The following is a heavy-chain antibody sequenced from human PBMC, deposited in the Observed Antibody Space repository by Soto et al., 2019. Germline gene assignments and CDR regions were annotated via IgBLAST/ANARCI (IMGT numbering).Heavy chain of an antibody. D-gene: IGHD2-21*02. Sequence: PGGSLRLSCAASGFTFSSYWMSWVRQAPGKGLEWVANIKQDGSEKYYVDSVKGRFTISRDNAKNSLYLQMNSLRAEDTAVYYGANTVVTPPDAFDIWGQGTMVTVSS. CDR3: ANTVVTPPDAFDI. J-gene: IGHJ3*02. CDR2: IKQDGSEK. CDR1: GFTFSSYW. V-gene: IGHV3-7*02.